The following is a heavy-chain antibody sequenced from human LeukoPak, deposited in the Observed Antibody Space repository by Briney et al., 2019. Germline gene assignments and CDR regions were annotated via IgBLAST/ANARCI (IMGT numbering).Heavy chain of an antibody. CDR3: AKAIYYDDSRGCFDY. D-gene: IGHD3-22*01. Sequence: GGSLRLSCAASGFTFSSYAMSWVRQAPGKGLEWVSAITGSGGSTYYADSVKGRFTISRDNSKNTLYLQMNSLRAEDTAVYYCAKAIYYDDSRGCFDYWGQGTLVTVSS. CDR2: ITGSGGST. J-gene: IGHJ4*02. V-gene: IGHV3-23*01. CDR1: GFTFSSYA.